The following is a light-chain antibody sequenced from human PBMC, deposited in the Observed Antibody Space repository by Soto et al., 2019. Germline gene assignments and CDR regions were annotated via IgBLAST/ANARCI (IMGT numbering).Light chain of an antibody. V-gene: IGKV1-9*01. CDR2: AAS. J-gene: IGKJ4*01. CDR1: QGISSY. Sequence: DIQLTQSPSFLSASVGVRVTITCRASQGISSYLAWYQQKPGKAPKLLIYAASTLQSGVPSRFSGSGSGTEFTLTISSLQPEDFATYYCQQLNSYPPFFGGGTKVEIK. CDR3: QQLNSYPPF.